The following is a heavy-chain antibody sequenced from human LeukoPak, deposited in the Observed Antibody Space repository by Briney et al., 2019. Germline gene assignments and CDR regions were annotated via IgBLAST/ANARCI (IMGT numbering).Heavy chain of an antibody. J-gene: IGHJ4*02. CDR3: ARPYYYDSSGPIGGFDY. CDR1: GGSFSGYY. CDR2: INHSGST. Sequence: SETLSLTCAVYGGSFSGYYWSWIRQPPGKGLEWIGGINHSGSTNYNPSLKSRVTISVDTSKNQFSLKLSSVTAADTAVYYCARPYYYDSSGPIGGFDYWGQGTLVTVSS. V-gene: IGHV4-34*01. D-gene: IGHD3-22*01.